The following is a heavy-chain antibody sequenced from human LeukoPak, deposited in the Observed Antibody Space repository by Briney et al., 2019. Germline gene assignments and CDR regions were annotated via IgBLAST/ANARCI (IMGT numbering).Heavy chain of an antibody. CDR1: GFTFSNYA. CDR2: ITGNALNT. Sequence: GGSLRLSCAAPGFTFSNYAMSWVRQAPGKGLEWVSSITGNALNTYHADFIKGRFTISRDDSKNTLYLHLSSLRVEDTAVYYCAKLQDFYDNSGYSYFDNWGQGTLVTVSS. J-gene: IGHJ4*02. CDR3: AKLQDFYDNSGYSYFDN. D-gene: IGHD3-22*01. V-gene: IGHV3-23*01.